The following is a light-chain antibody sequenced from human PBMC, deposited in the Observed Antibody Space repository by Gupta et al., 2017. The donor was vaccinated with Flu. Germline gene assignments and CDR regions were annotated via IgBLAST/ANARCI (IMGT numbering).Light chain of an antibody. CDR2: DND. CDR3: GAWDSRLSAYV. CDR1: SSNIGSNF. V-gene: IGLV1-51*01. Sequence: QSALTPPPSVSAAPGQKVTIPCSGISSNIGSNFVSWYQHVPGAAPKLLIHDNDKRPSGIPDRFSGSKSGTSATLGITGLQTGDGADYYCGAWDSRLSAYVFGTGTRVSVL. J-gene: IGLJ1*01.